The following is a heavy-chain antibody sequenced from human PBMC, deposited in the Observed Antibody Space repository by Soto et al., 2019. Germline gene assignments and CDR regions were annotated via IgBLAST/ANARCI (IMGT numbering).Heavy chain of an antibody. CDR1: GFTFSSYD. J-gene: IGHJ4*02. CDR3: ARSYDYVWGSYPGY. Sequence: PGGSLRLSCAASGFTFSSYDFHWVRQPPGEGLEWVSAIGSGGDIYYQVSVKGRFTISRDNAENSLYLQMNSLRAEDTAVYYCARSYDYVWGSYPGYWGQGTLVTVSS. V-gene: IGHV3-13*01. CDR2: IGSGGDI. D-gene: IGHD3-16*02.